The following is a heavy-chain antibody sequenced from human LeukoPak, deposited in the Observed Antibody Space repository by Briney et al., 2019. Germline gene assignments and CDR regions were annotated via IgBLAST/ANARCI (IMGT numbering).Heavy chain of an antibody. D-gene: IGHD5-18*01. CDR3: ARDVDTAMVSGFG. Sequence: ASVKVSCKASGGTFSSYAISWVRQAPGQGLEWMGRIIPIFGTANYAQKFQGRVTITTDESTSTAYMELSSLRSEDTAVYYCARDVDTAMVSGFGWGQGTLVTVSS. CDR2: IIPIFGTA. CDR1: GGTFSSYA. J-gene: IGHJ4*02. V-gene: IGHV1-69*05.